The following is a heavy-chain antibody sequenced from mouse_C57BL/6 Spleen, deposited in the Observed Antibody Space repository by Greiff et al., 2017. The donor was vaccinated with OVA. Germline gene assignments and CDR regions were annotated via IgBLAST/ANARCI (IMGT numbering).Heavy chain of an antibody. J-gene: IGHJ2*01. V-gene: IGHV1-7*01. Sequence: QVQLQQSGAELAKPGASVKLSCKASGYTFTSYWMHWVKQRPGQGLEWIGYINPSSGYTKYNQKFKDKATLTADKSSRTAYMQLSSLTYEDSAVYYCASLDSSGYFDYWGQGTTLTVSS. CDR3: ASLDSSGYFDY. D-gene: IGHD3-2*02. CDR1: GYTFTSYW. CDR2: INPSSGYT.